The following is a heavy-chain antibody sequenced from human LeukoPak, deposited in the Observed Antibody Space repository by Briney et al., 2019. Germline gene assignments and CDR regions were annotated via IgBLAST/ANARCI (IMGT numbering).Heavy chain of an antibody. CDR2: ISSSSSTI. Sequence: PGGSLRLSCAASGFTFSSYSMNWVRQAPGKGLEWVSYISSSSSTIYYADSVKGRFTISRDNAKNSLYLQMNSLRAEDTAVYYCARDRLVRGVPGFDPWGQGTLVTVSS. CDR1: GFTFSSYS. D-gene: IGHD3-10*01. J-gene: IGHJ5*02. CDR3: ARDRLVRGVPGFDP. V-gene: IGHV3-48*04.